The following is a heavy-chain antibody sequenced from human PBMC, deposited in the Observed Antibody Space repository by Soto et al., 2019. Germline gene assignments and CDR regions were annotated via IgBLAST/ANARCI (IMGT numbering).Heavy chain of an antibody. CDR1: GYSFTSYG. V-gene: IGHV1-18*04. CDR3: ARGGYYYDSSGSPHWFDP. Sequence: ASVKVSCKSSGYSFTSYGISWVRQAPGQGLEWMGWISTYNGNINYAQNFKGRVNMTTVTSTSKAYMELRSLRSDDTAVYYCARGGYYYDSSGSPHWFDPWGQGTLVTVSS. J-gene: IGHJ5*02. CDR2: ISTYNGNI. D-gene: IGHD3-22*01.